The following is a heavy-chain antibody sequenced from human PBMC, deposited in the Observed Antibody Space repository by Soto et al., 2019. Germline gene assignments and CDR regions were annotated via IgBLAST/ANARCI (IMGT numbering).Heavy chain of an antibody. J-gene: IGHJ5*02. D-gene: IGHD2-15*01. V-gene: IGHV5-51*01. CDR3: ARGHCSSSSCEYSTGFDP. Sequence: PGESLKISCKGSGYSFTSYWIGWVRQMPGKGLEWMGIIYPGDFDTRYSPSFQGEVTISADKSISTAYLQWSSLKTSDTAMYYCARGHCSSSSCEYSTGFDPWGQGTLVTVPS. CDR1: GYSFTSYW. CDR2: IYPGDFDT.